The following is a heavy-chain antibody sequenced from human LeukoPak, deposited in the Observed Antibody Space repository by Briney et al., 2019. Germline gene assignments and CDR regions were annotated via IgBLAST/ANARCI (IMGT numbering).Heavy chain of an antibody. V-gene: IGHV3-23*01. J-gene: IGHJ4*02. CDR3: AKYDYGGNPNEYYFDY. D-gene: IGHD4-23*01. Sequence: ETLSLTCTVSGGSVSSGSYYWSWVRQAPGKGLEWVSTIGDNGDSTYYADSVKGRFTISRDNSKNTLDLQMNSLRAQDTAVYYCAKYDYGGNPNEYYFDYWGQGTLVTVSS. CDR1: GGSVSSGSYY. CDR2: IGDNGDST.